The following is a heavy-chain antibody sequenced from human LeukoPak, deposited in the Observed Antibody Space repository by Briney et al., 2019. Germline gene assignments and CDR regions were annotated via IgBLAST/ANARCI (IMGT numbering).Heavy chain of an antibody. J-gene: IGHJ4*02. Sequence: GGSLRLSCAASGFTFSSYAMSWVRQAPGKGLEWVAVISYDGSNKYYADSVKGRFTISRDNSKNTLYLQMNSLRAEDTAVYYCARGDPSGLWGQGTLVTVSS. CDR3: ARGDPSGL. CDR2: ISYDGSNK. V-gene: IGHV3-30-3*01. CDR1: GFTFSSYA.